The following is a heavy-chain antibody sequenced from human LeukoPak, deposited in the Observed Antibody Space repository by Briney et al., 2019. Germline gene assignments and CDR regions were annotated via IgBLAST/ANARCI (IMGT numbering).Heavy chain of an antibody. V-gene: IGHV1-18*01. D-gene: IGHD6-13*01. Sequence: GASVKVSCKASGYTFTSYGISWVRQAPGQGLEWMGWISAYNGNTNYAQKLQGRVTMTTDTSTSTAYMELRSLRSDDTAVYYCARGPPRDSSSWYVLSGEYFQHWGQGTLVTVSS. CDR2: ISAYNGNT. CDR3: ARGPPRDSSSWYVLSGEYFQH. J-gene: IGHJ1*01. CDR1: GYTFTSYG.